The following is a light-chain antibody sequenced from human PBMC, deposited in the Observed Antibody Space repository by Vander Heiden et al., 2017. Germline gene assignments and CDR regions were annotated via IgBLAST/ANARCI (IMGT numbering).Light chain of an antibody. CDR1: QTINNN. J-gene: IGKJ2*01. CDR3: QQCYNTPHT. V-gene: IGKV1-39*01. CDR2: AAS. Sequence: DIQMTQSPSSLSASVGDRVTITCRASQTINNNLNWYQQKPGKAPKLLIYAASSLQRGVPSRFSGSGSGTDFTLTISSLQPEDFASYYCQQCYNTPHTFGLGTKLDI.